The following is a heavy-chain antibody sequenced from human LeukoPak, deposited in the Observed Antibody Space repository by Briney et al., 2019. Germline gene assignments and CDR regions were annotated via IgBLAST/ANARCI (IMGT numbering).Heavy chain of an antibody. CDR3: ARDLDGVSIYYMDV. V-gene: IGHV3-30*01. CDR2: ISHYGDNK. J-gene: IGHJ6*03. CDR1: GFTSSTFA. Sequence: GGSLRLSCAASGFTSSTFAMDWVRQAPGKGLEWVALISHYGDNKYYADSVKGRFTISRDNSKNTLYLQMNSLRAEDTAVYYCARDLDGVSIYYMDVWGKGTTVTVSS. D-gene: IGHD3-3*01.